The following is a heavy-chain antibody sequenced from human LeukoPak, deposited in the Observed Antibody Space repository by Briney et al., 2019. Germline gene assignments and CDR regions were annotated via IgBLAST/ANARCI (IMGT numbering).Heavy chain of an antibody. D-gene: IGHD6-13*01. CDR3: ARARIAGYNWFDP. CDR2: IIPIFGTA. V-gene: IGHV1-69*13. J-gene: IGHJ5*02. CDR1: GYTFTSYG. Sequence: SVKVSCKASGYTFTSYGISWVRQAPGQGLEWMGGIIPIFGTANYAQKFQGRVTITADESTSTAYMELSSLRSEDTAVYYCARARIAGYNWFDPWGQGTLVTVSS.